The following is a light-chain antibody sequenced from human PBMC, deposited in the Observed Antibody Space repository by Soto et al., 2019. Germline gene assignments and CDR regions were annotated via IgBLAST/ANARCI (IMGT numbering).Light chain of an antibody. V-gene: IGKV3-15*01. CDR1: QSVSNN. Sequence: TKSPSTLSPSPGERATLACRASQSVSNNYLAWYWQKPGQAPRLPXXDEXTRATDIPARFSGSGSGKDFTLTISSLQSEDFGVYYCRHYKNCPTWTFGQGTKVDIK. CDR2: DEX. J-gene: IGKJ1*01. CDR3: RHYKNCPTWT.